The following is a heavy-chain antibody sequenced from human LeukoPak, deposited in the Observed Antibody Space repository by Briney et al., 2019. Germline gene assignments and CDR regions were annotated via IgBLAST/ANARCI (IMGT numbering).Heavy chain of an antibody. CDR1: GGSISSYY. V-gene: IGHV4-59*12. Sequence: SETLSLTCTVYGGSISSYYWSWIRQPPGKGLEWIGYTYYSGSTNYNPSLKSRVSISVDTSKNQFSLKLSSVTAADTAVYYCAASSGWYPVDYWGQGTLVTVSS. J-gene: IGHJ4*02. CDR2: TYYSGST. CDR3: AASSGWYPVDY. D-gene: IGHD6-19*01.